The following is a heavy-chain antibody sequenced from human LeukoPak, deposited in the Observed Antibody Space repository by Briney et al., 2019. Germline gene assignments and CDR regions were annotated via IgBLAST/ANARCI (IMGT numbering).Heavy chain of an antibody. CDR2: IYYSGST. J-gene: IGHJ5*02. V-gene: IGHV4-38-2*01. D-gene: IGHD3-10*01. CDR3: ARTEGYYGSGSYYKSPMFDP. CDR1: GYSISSGYY. Sequence: SETLSLTCAVSGYSISSGYYWGWIRQPPGKGLGGIGSIYYSGSTYYNPSLKSRGTISVETSKNQFSLKLSSVTAADTAVYYCARTEGYYGSGSYYKSPMFDPWGQGTLVTVSS.